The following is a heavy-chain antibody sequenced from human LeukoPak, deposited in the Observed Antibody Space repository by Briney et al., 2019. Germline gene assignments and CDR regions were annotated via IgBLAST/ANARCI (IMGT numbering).Heavy chain of an antibody. Sequence: ASVEVSCKASGYTFTSYYMHWVRQAPGQRLEWMGRIIPILGIANYAQKFQGRVTITADKSTSTAYMELSSLRSEDTAVYYCARESRSSGWSDYWGQGTLVTVSS. CDR1: GYTFTSYY. CDR2: IIPILGIA. V-gene: IGHV1-69*04. J-gene: IGHJ4*02. D-gene: IGHD6-19*01. CDR3: ARESRSSGWSDY.